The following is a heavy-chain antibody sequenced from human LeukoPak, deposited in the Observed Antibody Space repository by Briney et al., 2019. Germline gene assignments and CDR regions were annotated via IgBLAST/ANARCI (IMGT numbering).Heavy chain of an antibody. Sequence: GGSLRLFCAASGFTFSSYAMSWVRQAPGKGLEWVSAISGSGGSTYYADSVKGRFTISRDNSKNTLYLQMNSLRAEDTAVYYCAKVGLERHQFDYWGQGTLVTVSS. D-gene: IGHD1-1*01. CDR2: ISGSGGST. V-gene: IGHV3-23*01. CDR3: AKVGLERHQFDY. CDR1: GFTFSSYA. J-gene: IGHJ4*02.